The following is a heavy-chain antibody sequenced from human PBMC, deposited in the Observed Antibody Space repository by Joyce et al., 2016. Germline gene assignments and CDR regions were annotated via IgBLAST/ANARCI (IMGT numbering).Heavy chain of an antibody. V-gene: IGHV1-69*01. J-gene: IGHJ4*02. D-gene: IGHD3-9*01. Sequence: QVQLVQSGAEVKKPGSSVKVSCKACGGTFSNYAISWVRQAPGQGLEWMGGIIPLFGTANYAQKFQGRVTFTADESTSTAYMELSSLRSEDTAVFYCARGLGYFDWFVYWGQGTLVTVSS. CDR3: ARGLGYFDWFVY. CDR1: GGTFSNYA. CDR2: IIPLFGTA.